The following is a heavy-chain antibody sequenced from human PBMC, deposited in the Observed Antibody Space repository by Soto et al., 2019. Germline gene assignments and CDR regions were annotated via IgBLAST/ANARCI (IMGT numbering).Heavy chain of an antibody. CDR3: AGTRSGDSHIDN. CDR2: ISSSSTTI. D-gene: IGHD3-3*01. V-gene: IGHV3-48*02. Sequence: EVQLVESGGGLVQPGGSLRLSCAASGFTFSNYNMNWVRQAPGKGLEWVSYISSSSTTIYYADSVKGRFTISRDNAKNSLYLQMTSLRDEDTAVYYCAGTRSGDSHIDNWGQGTLVTVSS. CDR1: GFTFSNYN. J-gene: IGHJ4*02.